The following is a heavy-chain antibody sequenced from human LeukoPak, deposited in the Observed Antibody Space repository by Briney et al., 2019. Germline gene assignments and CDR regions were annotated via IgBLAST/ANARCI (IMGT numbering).Heavy chain of an antibody. CDR1: GFXFSGYW. Sequence: GGSLRLSCVASGFXFSGYWISWVRQAPGKGLEWVANIKEDGSEKYYADSVKGRFTISKDNAKSSVYLQMSSLRAEDTAVYYCARDGARDGYRRNDYRGQGTLVTVSS. D-gene: IGHD5-24*01. J-gene: IGHJ4*02. V-gene: IGHV3-7*05. CDR2: IKEDGSEK. CDR3: ARDGARDGYRRNDY.